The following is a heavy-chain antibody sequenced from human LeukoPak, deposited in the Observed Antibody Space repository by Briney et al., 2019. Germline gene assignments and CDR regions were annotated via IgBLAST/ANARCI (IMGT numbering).Heavy chain of an antibody. CDR2: ISSDGNNK. J-gene: IGHJ5*02. Sequence: PGGSLRLSCVVSGFTFSAYGMHWVRQAPGKGLQWVATISSDGNNKYYADSVEGRLTISRDNSKNTLYLQMNSLRAEDTAVYYCARVYRNWFDPWGQGTLVTVSS. V-gene: IGHV3-30*03. CDR1: GFTFSAYG. CDR3: ARVYRNWFDP. D-gene: IGHD1-14*01.